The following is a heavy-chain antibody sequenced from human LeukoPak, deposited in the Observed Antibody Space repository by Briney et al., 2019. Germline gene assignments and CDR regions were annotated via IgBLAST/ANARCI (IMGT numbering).Heavy chain of an antibody. CDR2: IYYSGTT. J-gene: IGHJ5*02. V-gene: IGHV4-59*08. Sequence: SETLSLTCTVSGGSISTYYWSWFRQPPGKGLEWIAYIYYSGTTNYNPSLKSRVTISVDTSKNQFSLKLTSVTAADTAVYYCARHKDRSYGSGVVWFDPWGQGTLVTVSS. CDR3: ARHKDRSYGSGVVWFDP. D-gene: IGHD3-10*01. CDR1: GGSISTYY.